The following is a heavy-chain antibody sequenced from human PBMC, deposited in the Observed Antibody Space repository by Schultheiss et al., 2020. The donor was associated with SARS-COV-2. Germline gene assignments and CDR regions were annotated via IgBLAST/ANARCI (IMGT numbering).Heavy chain of an antibody. J-gene: IGHJ4*02. V-gene: IGHV1-69*05. CDR3: ARGDYGDLGFDY. CDR1: GGTFSSYA. D-gene: IGHD4-17*01. Sequence: SVKVSCKASGGTFSSYAISWVRQAPGQGLEWMGGIIPIFGTANYAQKFQGRVTMTRDMSTSTAYMELSSLRSEDTAVYYCARGDYGDLGFDYWGQGTLVTVSS. CDR2: IIPIFGTA.